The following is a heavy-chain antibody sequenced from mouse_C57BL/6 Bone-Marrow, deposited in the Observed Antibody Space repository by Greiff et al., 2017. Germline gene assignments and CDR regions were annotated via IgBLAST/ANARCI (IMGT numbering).Heavy chain of an antibody. D-gene: IGHD4-1*01. CDR1: GYTFTCYW. J-gene: IGHJ2*01. CDR3: ARSGPLGRSFDF. Sequence: QVQLQQPGAELVKPGASVKMSCKASGYTFTCYWITWVKQRPGQGLEWIGDICPTSGRTNYNEKFKSKAILTVDTSSNTAYMQLSSLTSEDSAVFYCARSGPLGRSFDFWGQGTTLTVSS. V-gene: IGHV1-55*01. CDR2: ICPTSGRT.